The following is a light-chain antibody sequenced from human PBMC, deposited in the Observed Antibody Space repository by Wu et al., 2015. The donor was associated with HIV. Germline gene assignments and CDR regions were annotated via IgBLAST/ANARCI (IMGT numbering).Light chain of an antibody. CDR3: QQYFSSPFA. J-gene: IGKJ4*01. Sequence: EIVLTQSPGTLSLSPGERATLPCRASQNIDSTYLAWYQQRPGQAPRLLMYGTSKRAAGIPDRFSGSGSGTDFTLIISRVEPEDFAVYYCQQYFSSPFAFGRGTKVEIK. V-gene: IGKV3-20*01. CDR2: GTS. CDR1: QNIDSTY.